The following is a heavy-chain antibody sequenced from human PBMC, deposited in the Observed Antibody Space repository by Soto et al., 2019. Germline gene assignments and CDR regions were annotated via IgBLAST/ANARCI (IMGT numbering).Heavy chain of an antibody. CDR1: GGTFSSYA. Sequence: QVQLVQSGAEVKKPGSSVKVSCKASGGTFSSYAISWVRQAPGQGLEWMGGIIPIFGTTNYAQKFQGRVSITADKSTSTAYMELSSLRPEDTAVYYCAREGLTTLTTGDYYYGMDVWGQGTTVTVSS. D-gene: IGHD4-4*01. CDR3: AREGLTTLTTGDYYYGMDV. J-gene: IGHJ6*02. CDR2: IIPIFGTT. V-gene: IGHV1-69*06.